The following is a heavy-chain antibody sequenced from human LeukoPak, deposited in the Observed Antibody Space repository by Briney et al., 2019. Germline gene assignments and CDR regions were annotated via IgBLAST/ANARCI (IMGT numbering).Heavy chain of an antibody. J-gene: IGHJ3*02. CDR2: IYYSGST. Sequence: PSETMSLTCTVSGGSISSYYWSWIRQPPGKGLEWIGYIYYSGSTNYNPSLKSRVTISVDTYKNQFSLKLSSVTAADTAVYYWARKLFAFDIWGQGTMVTVSS. V-gene: IGHV4-59*01. CDR1: GGSISSYY. CDR3: ARKLFAFDI. D-gene: IGHD6-6*01.